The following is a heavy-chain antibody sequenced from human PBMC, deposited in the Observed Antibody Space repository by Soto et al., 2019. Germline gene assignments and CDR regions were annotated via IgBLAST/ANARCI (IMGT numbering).Heavy chain of an antibody. Sequence: SQTLSLTCAISGDSVSSNSSALNWIRQSPSRGLYWLGMTYYRSKWYNDYSVSVKSRITINPDTSKNQFSLQLNSVTPQDTAVYYCARDPRPRKIGYFSGGSCYYANYYCYGMDVGGQGTTDIVSS. CDR1: GDSVSSNSSA. J-gene: IGHJ6*02. CDR3: ARDPRPRKIGYFSGGSCYYANYYCYGMDV. CDR2: TYYRSKWYN. D-gene: IGHD2-15*01. V-gene: IGHV6-1*01.